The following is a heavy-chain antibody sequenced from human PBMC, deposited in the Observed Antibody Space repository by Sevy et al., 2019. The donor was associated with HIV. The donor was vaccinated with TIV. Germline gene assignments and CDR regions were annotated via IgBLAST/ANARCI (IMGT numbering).Heavy chain of an antibody. V-gene: IGHV4-59*08. J-gene: IGHJ4*02. Sequence: SETLSLTCTVSGGSITSLYWNWIRQPPGKGLEWIANIYYNGHINYIPSLKSRVTLSLDTSKNQFSLRLSSVTAADTAMYYCAGENAWGRCYSWGQGTLVTVSS. CDR3: AGENAWGRCYS. D-gene: IGHD1-26*01. CDR2: IYYNGHI. CDR1: GGSITSLY.